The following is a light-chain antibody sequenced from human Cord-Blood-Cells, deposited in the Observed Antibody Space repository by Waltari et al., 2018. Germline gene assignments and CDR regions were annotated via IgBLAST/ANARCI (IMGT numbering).Light chain of an antibody. CDR1: QSISSW. Sequence: DIQMTQSPSTLSASVGDRVTIPCRASQSISSWLAWYQQKPGKAPKLLIYDASSLESGVPSRVSGSGSGTEFPLTISSLQPDDFATYYCQQYNSYSPTWTFGQGTKVEIK. J-gene: IGKJ1*01. CDR2: DAS. V-gene: IGKV1-5*01. CDR3: QQYNSYSPTWT.